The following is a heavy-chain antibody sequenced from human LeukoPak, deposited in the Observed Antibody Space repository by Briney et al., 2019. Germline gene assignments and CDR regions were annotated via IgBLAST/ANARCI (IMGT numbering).Heavy chain of an antibody. CDR2: ISSSSSYI. D-gene: IGHD3-3*02. CDR3: ARDHFWSGNFDY. Sequence: GGSLRLSCAASGFTFSSYSMNWVRQAPGKRLEWVSSISSSSSYIYYADSVKGRFTISRDNAKNSLYLQMNSLRAEDTAVYYCARDHFWSGNFDYWGQGTLVTVSS. V-gene: IGHV3-21*01. CDR1: GFTFSSYS. J-gene: IGHJ4*02.